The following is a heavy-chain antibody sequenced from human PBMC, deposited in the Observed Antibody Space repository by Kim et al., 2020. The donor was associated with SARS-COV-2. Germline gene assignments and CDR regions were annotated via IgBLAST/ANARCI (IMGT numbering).Heavy chain of an antibody. CDR3: AKDQLYSYGSLDY. J-gene: IGHJ4*02. Sequence: GGSLRLSCAASGFTFSSYGMHWVRQAPGKGLEWVAVISYDGSNKYYADSVKGRFTISRDNSKNTPYLQMNSLRAEDTAGYYCAKDQLYSYGSLDYWGQGTLVTVSS. CDR2: ISYDGSNK. V-gene: IGHV3-30*18. CDR1: GFTFSSYG. D-gene: IGHD5-18*01.